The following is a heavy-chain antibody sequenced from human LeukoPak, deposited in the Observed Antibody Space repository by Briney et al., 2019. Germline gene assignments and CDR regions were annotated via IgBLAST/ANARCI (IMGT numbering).Heavy chain of an antibody. V-gene: IGHV1-18*04. CDR2: ISAYNGNT. Sequence: ASVKVSCKASGYTFTSYGISWVRQAPGQGLEWMGWISAYNGNTNYAQKLQGRVTVTTDTSTSTAYVELGSLRSDDTAVYYCARDSDGERVSWFDPWGQGTLVTVSS. J-gene: IGHJ5*02. D-gene: IGHD5-24*01. CDR1: GYTFTSYG. CDR3: ARDSDGERVSWFDP.